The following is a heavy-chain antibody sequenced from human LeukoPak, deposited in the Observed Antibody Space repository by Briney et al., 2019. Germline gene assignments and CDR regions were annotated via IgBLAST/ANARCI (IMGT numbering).Heavy chain of an antibody. CDR3: ARSSVHGSYSNPYYYYGMDV. Sequence: ASVKVSCKASGYTFTSYAMNWVRQAPGQGLEWMGWINTNTGNPTYAQGFTGRFVFSLDTSVSTAYLQISSLKAEDTAVYYCARSSVHGSYSNPYYYYGMDVWGQGTTATVSS. J-gene: IGHJ6*02. V-gene: IGHV7-4-1*02. D-gene: IGHD1-26*01. CDR2: INTNTGNP. CDR1: GYTFTSYA.